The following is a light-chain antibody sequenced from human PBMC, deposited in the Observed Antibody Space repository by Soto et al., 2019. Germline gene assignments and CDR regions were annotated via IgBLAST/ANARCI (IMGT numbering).Light chain of an antibody. CDR1: QSVSSK. J-gene: IGKJ5*01. CDR2: GAS. V-gene: IGKV3-15*01. Sequence: EIVMTQSPATLSVSPGERATLSCRASQSVSSKLAWYQQKPGQAPRLLIYGASTRATGIPARFSGSGSGTEFTLKISSLQSEDFEVYYCQQYNNWPPITFGPGTRLEIK. CDR3: QQYNNWPPIT.